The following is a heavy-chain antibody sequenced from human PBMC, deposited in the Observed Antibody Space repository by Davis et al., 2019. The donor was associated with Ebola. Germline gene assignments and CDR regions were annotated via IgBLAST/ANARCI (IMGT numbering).Heavy chain of an antibody. V-gene: IGHV4-34*01. CDR3: GSGRDYTWNY. Sequence: SETLSLTCAVYGGSFSGYYWSWIRQPPGRGLEWIGEVSHRGDTIYTSSFESRVTISVETSKNQFSLKLPSVTAADTAVYFCGSGRDYTWNYWGQGTLVTVSP. CDR1: GGSFSGYY. D-gene: IGHD1-20*01. J-gene: IGHJ4*02. CDR2: VSHRGDT.